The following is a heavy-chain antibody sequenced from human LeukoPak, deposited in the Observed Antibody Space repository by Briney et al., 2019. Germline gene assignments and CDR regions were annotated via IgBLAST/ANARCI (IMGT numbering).Heavy chain of an antibody. CDR3: ARIKMVAAAGNDY. CDR2: INHSGST. J-gene: IGHJ4*02. D-gene: IGHD6-13*01. CDR1: GGSFSGYY. Sequence: RTSETLSLTCAVYGGSFSGYYWSWIRQPPGKGLEWIGEINHSGSTNYNPSLKSRVTISVDTSKNQFSLKLSSVTAADTAVYYWARIKMVAAAGNDYWGQGTLVTVSS. V-gene: IGHV4-34*01.